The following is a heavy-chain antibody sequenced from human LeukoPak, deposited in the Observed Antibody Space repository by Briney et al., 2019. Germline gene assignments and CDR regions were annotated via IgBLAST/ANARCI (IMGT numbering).Heavy chain of an antibody. CDR2: IYYSGST. D-gene: IGHD3-22*01. J-gene: IGHJ6*02. Sequence: PSETLSLTCTVSGGSISSYYWSWIRQPPGKGLEWIGYIYYSGSTNYNPSLKSRVTISVDTSKNQFSLKLSSVTAADTAVYYCASYGPYYYDSSGYYDYYYYYGMDVWGQGTTVTVSS. CDR3: ASYGPYYYDSSGYYDYYYYYGMDV. CDR1: GGSISSYY. V-gene: IGHV4-59*01.